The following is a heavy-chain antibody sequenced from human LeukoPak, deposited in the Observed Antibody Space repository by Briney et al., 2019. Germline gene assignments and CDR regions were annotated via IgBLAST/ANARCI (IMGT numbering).Heavy chain of an antibody. CDR3: ARGGSLAAAPHRYYFDY. J-gene: IGHJ4*02. CDR1: GYTFTSYY. Sequence: ASVKVSCKASGYTFTSYYMHWVRQAPGQGLEWMGIINPSGGSTTYAQKFQGRVTMTRDTSTSTVYMGLSSLRSEDTAVFYCARGGSLAAAPHRYYFDYWGLGTPVTVSS. CDR2: INPSGGST. D-gene: IGHD6-19*01. V-gene: IGHV1-46*01.